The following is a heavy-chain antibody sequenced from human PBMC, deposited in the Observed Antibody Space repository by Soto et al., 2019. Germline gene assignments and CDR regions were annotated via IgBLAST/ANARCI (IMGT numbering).Heavy chain of an antibody. J-gene: IGHJ4*02. CDR1: VFTCSSYS. CDR2: ISSSSSYI. CDR3: ARDLSLLWLYYFDY. D-gene: IGHD3-10*01. V-gene: IGHV3-21*01. Sequence: PGWSLRLCCAASVFTCSSYSMNWCRQAPGKGLEWVSSISSSSSYIYYADSVKGRFTISRDNAKNSLYLQMNSLRAEDTAVYYCARDLSLLWLYYFDYWGQGTLVTVSS.